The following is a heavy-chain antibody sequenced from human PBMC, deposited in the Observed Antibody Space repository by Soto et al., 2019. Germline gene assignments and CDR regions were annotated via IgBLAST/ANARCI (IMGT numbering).Heavy chain of an antibody. CDR2: IGGSGGST. J-gene: IGHJ5*02. CDR1: GFTFSSSA. Sequence: PGGSLRLSCEASGFTFSSSAMSWVRQAPGKGLEWVSAIGGSGGSTYYGDSVTGRFTISRDNSTNTLYLQMNSLRAEDTAVYFCAKGEFRFGEGLLFAAPWGKGTLVPVSP. CDR3: AKGEFRFGEGLLFAAP. V-gene: IGHV3-23*01. D-gene: IGHD3-3*01.